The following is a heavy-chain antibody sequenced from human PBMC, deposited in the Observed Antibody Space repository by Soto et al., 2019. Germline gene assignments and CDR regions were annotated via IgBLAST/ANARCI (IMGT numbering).Heavy chain of an antibody. CDR3: AKTTSPVVPAAQGDY. CDR1: GFTFSSYG. V-gene: IGHV3-23*01. J-gene: IGHJ4*02. CDR2: ISGSAVNI. Sequence: GGSLKLACAASGFTFSSYGMHWVRQAPGKGLEWVSGISGSAVNIYYADSVKGRVTISRDNSQNTLSLPMNSLRAEDTAVYYCAKTTSPVVPAAQGDYWALGSLVTVPS. D-gene: IGHD2-2*01.